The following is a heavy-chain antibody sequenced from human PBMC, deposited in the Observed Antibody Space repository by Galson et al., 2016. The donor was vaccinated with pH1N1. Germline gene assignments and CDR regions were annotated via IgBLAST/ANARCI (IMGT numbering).Heavy chain of an antibody. V-gene: IGHV4-61*09. CDR1: GGSISSGSYY. CDR3: AKAPYGDYVKWFDP. Sequence: TLSLTCTVSGGSISSGSYYWSWIRQPAGKGLEWIGYIYTSGSTNYNPSLKSRVTISVDTSKNQFSLNLSSVTAADTAVHYCAKAPYGDYVKWFDPWGQGTLVTVSS. D-gene: IGHD4-17*01. CDR2: IYTSGST. J-gene: IGHJ5*02.